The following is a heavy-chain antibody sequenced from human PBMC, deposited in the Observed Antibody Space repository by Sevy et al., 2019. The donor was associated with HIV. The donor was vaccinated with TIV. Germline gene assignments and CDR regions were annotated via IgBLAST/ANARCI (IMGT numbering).Heavy chain of an antibody. V-gene: IGHV1-69*13. Sequence: ASVKVSCKASGGTFRTHGISWVRQAPGQGLEWMGGIIPIFGTTNYAQNFQGRVTITADGSTNTAYIELSSLTSEDTAVYYCGRFTIFRVELGSYAMDVWGQGTTVTVSS. J-gene: IGHJ6*02. CDR3: GRFTIFRVELGSYAMDV. CDR1: GGTFRTHG. CDR2: IIPIFGTT. D-gene: IGHD3-3*01.